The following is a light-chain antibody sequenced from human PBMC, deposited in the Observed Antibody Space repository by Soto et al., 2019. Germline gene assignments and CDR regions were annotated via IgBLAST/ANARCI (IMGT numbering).Light chain of an antibody. CDR1: SSNIGAHYD. J-gene: IGLJ2*01. V-gene: IGLV1-40*01. CDR3: QCYDSSLSGVI. Sequence: QPVLTQPPSVSGAPGQRVTISCTGSSSNIGAHYDVHWYQHLPGTAPKLLIYGNINRPSGVPNRFSGSKSGTSASLAITGLQAEDEGDYYCQCYDSSLSGVIFGGGTKLTVL. CDR2: GNI.